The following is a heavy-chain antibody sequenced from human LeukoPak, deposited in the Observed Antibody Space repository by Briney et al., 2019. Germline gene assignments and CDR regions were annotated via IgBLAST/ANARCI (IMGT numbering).Heavy chain of an antibody. CDR1: GYSFTNFW. CDR2: IHPGDSDT. V-gene: IGHV5-51*01. CDR3: ARRSGSYFDY. J-gene: IGHJ4*02. Sequence: VESLRISCKGSGYSFTNFWIGWVRQMPGKGLEWMGIIHPGDSDTRYSPSFQGQVTISADKSISTAYLQWNSLKASDTAMYYCARRSGSYFDYWGQGTLVTVSS. D-gene: IGHD1-26*01.